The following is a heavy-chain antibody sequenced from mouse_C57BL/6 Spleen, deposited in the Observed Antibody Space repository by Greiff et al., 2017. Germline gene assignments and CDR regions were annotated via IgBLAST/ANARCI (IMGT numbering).Heavy chain of an antibody. D-gene: IGHD2-2*01. CDR3: AREPMVTTEGAFDY. CDR1: GYTFTSYD. CDR2: IYPRDGST. V-gene: IGHV1-85*01. J-gene: IGHJ2*01. Sequence: VQLVESGPELVKPGASVKLSCKASGYTFTSYDINWVKQRPGQGLEWIGWIYPRDGSTKYNEKFKGKATLAVDTSSSTAYMELQSLTSEDSAVYFCAREPMVTTEGAFDYWGQGTTRTVSS.